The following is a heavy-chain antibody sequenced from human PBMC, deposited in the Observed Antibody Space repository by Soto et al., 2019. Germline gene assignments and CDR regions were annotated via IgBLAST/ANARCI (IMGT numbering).Heavy chain of an antibody. CDR2: INLNSGGT. V-gene: IGHV1-2*02. Sequence: ASVKVSCKASGYTFTNYYMHWVRQAPGQGLEGMGWINLNSGGTNYAQKFQGRVTMTRDTSTSTVYMELSRLRSDDTALYYCARNHISRRDGYNVDYWGQGTLVTVSS. CDR1: GYTFTNYY. J-gene: IGHJ4*02. D-gene: IGHD5-12*01. CDR3: ARNHISRRDGYNVDY.